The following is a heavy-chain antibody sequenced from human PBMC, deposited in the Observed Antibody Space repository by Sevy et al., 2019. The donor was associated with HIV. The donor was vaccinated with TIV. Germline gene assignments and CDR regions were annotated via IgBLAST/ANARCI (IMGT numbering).Heavy chain of an antibody. CDR1: GFTFSTYD. CDR2: ISSSSSNI. D-gene: IGHD5-12*01. V-gene: IGHV3-48*01. CDR3: AREGGYTDQGMDV. Sequence: GGSLRLSCAASGFTFSTYDMNWVRQAPGKGVEWISYISSSSSNIYYADSVKGRFTISRDNTKNALFVQMHSLRAEDAAEYYCAREGGYTDQGMDVWGQGTMVTVSS. J-gene: IGHJ6*02.